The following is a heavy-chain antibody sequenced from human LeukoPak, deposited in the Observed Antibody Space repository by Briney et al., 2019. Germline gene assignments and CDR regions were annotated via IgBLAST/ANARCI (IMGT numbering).Heavy chain of an antibody. D-gene: IGHD5-24*01. Sequence: ASVKVSCKASGYTFTSYYMHWVRQAPGQGLEWMGLINPGGDNTNYAQNFQGRVTMTRDTSASTVYMELSSLRSEDTAIYYCARIRDGYTDAYDIWGQGTVVTVPS. CDR1: GYTFTSYY. V-gene: IGHV1-46*01. CDR3: ARIRDGYTDAYDI. J-gene: IGHJ3*02. CDR2: INPGGDNT.